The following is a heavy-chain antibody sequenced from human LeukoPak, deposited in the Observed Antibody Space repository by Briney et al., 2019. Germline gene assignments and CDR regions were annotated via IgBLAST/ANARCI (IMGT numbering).Heavy chain of an antibody. J-gene: IGHJ5*02. Sequence: KAGGSLRLSCAASGFTFSSYWMHWVRQAPGKGLVWVSRINSDGSSTSHADSVKGRFTISRDNAKNTLYLQMNSLRAEDTAVYYCTRVAGCSSTSCYSNWFDPWGQGTLVTVSS. CDR3: TRVAGCSSTSCYSNWFDP. D-gene: IGHD2-2*02. CDR1: GFTFSSYW. V-gene: IGHV3-74*01. CDR2: INSDGSST.